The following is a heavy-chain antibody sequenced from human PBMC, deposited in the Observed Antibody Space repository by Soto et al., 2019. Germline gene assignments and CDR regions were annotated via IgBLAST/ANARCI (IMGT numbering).Heavy chain of an antibody. Sequence: GASVKVSCKASGYTFTSYYMHWVRQAPGQGLEWMGIINPSGAGTSYAQKFQGRVTMTTDTSTSTVYMDLSSLRSEDTAVYYCARDTNTVRYYDSSGYLNWFDPWG. CDR1: GYTFTSYY. V-gene: IGHV1-46*03. J-gene: IGHJ5*02. CDR3: ARDTNTVRYYDSSGYLNWFDP. CDR2: INPSGAGT. D-gene: IGHD3-22*01.